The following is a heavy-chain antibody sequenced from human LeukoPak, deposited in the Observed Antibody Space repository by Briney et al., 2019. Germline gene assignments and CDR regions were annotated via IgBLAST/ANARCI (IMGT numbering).Heavy chain of an antibody. Sequence: GGSLRLSCAASGFTVSSNYMSWVRQAPGKGLEWVSVIYSGRSAYFADSVKGRFTISRDNSKNTLYLQMNSLRAEETAVYYCARDRRDSGTYYADYWGQGTLVTVSS. D-gene: IGHD1-26*01. CDR1: GFTVSSNY. J-gene: IGHJ4*02. V-gene: IGHV3-53*01. CDR3: ARDRRDSGTYYADY. CDR2: IYSGRSA.